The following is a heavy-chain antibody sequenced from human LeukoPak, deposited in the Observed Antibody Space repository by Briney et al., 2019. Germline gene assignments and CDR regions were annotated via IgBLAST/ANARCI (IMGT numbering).Heavy chain of an antibody. V-gene: IGHV3-30*02. J-gene: IGHJ6*03. CDR1: GFTSISYG. Sequence: PGGSLRLSCAASGFTSISYGMHWVRQAPGKGLEWVAFIRYDGSNKYYADSVKGRFTISRDNSKNTLYLQMNSLRAEDTAVYYCSNGRPGLFLHGYYFYMDVWGKGTTVTVSS. CDR2: IRYDGSNK. D-gene: IGHD3/OR15-3a*01. CDR3: SNGRPGLFLHGYYFYMDV.